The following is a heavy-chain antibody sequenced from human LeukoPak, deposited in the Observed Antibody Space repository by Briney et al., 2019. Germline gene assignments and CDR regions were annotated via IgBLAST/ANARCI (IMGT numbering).Heavy chain of an antibody. CDR2: ISYDGSNK. CDR3: ARMRVAAQSYYYYYMDV. Sequence: GRSLRLSCAASGFTFSSYAMHWVRQAPGKGLEWVAVISYDGSNKYYADSVKGRFTISRDNSKNTLYLQMNSLRAEDTAVYYCARMRVAAQSYYYYYMDVWGKGTTVTVSS. CDR1: GFTFSSYA. V-gene: IGHV3-30-3*01. D-gene: IGHD6-6*01. J-gene: IGHJ6*03.